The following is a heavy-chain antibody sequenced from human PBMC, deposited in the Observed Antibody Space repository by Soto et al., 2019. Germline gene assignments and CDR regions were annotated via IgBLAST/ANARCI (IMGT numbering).Heavy chain of an antibody. D-gene: IGHD2-15*01. V-gene: IGHV1-58*02. Sequence: QMPLVQSGPEVKKPGTSVKVSCETSGFTFIRSAMQWVRQARGQRLEWIGWIVVGTGNTNYAQKFQERVTITRDMSTSTGYRELSSLRSEDTGVYYCAAGPVVVEAGTLSGFDYWGQGTLVTVSS. CDR2: IVVGTGNT. CDR3: AAGPVVVEAGTLSGFDY. CDR1: GFTFIRSA. J-gene: IGHJ4*02.